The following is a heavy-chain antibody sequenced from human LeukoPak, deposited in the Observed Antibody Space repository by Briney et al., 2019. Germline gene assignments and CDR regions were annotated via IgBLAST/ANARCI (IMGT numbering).Heavy chain of an antibody. CDR3: ARDGGSGTYSYHFDY. Sequence: GGSPRLSCAASGFTFSSYSMNWVRQAPGKGLEWVSSISSTSIYIYYADSVKGRFTISRDNAKSSLYLQMNSLRAEDTAVYYCARDGGSGTYSYHFDYWGQGTLVTVSS. V-gene: IGHV3-21*01. CDR1: GFTFSSYS. J-gene: IGHJ4*02. CDR2: ISSTSIYI. D-gene: IGHD3-10*01.